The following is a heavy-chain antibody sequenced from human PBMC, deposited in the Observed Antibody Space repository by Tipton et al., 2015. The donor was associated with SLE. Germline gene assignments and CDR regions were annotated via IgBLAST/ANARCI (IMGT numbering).Heavy chain of an antibody. D-gene: IGHD5-12*01. CDR3: ARALRSWGASIPTYRFDY. CDR2: VYYSGST. CDR1: GASLRGYY. V-gene: IGHV4-59*08. Sequence: TLSLTCTVSGASLRGYYWSWIRQPPGKGLEWIGYVYYSGSTKYNPSLKSRLTISVDRSKSQFSLKLTSVTAADTAVYYCARALRSWGASIPTYRFDYWGQGTLVTVSS. J-gene: IGHJ4*02.